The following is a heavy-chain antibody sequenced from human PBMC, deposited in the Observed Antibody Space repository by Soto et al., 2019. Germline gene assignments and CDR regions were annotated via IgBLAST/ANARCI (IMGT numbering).Heavy chain of an antibody. J-gene: IGHJ4*02. V-gene: IGHV3-13*04. CDR3: ARAIGPTLFDY. CDR1: GFTFSSYD. Sequence: GGSLRLSCSASGFTFSSYDMHWVRQGPGKGLEWVSAIGTAGDTNYAGSVKGRFTISRENAKNSLYLQMNSLRAGDTAIYFCARAIGPTLFDYWGQGTLATVSS. CDR2: IGTAGDT. D-gene: IGHD3-22*01.